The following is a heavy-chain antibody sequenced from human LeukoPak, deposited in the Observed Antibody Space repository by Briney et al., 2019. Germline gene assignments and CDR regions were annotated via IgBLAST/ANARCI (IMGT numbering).Heavy chain of an antibody. D-gene: IGHD3-10*01. J-gene: IGHJ5*02. CDR2: IYHSGST. CDR1: GYSISSGYY. V-gene: IGHV4-38-2*02. Sequence: SETLSLTCTVSGYSISSGYYWGWIRQPPGKGLEWIGSIYHSGSTYYNPSLKSRVTISVDTSKNQFSLKLSSVTAADTAVYYCARRPYGSGSYFLSRKRRGPRESWFDPWGQGTLVTVSS. CDR3: ARRPYGSGSYFLSRKRRGPRESWFDP.